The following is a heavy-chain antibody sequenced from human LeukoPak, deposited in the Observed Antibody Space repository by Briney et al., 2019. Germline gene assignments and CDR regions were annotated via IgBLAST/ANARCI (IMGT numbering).Heavy chain of an antibody. D-gene: IGHD1-26*01. J-gene: IGHJ4*02. CDR3: ARHRRLVGAIDY. CDR2: INHSGST. CDR1: GGSFSGYY. V-gene: IGHV4-34*01. Sequence: SETLSLTCAVYGGSFSGYYWSWIRQPPGKGLEWIGEINHSGSTNYNPSLKSRVTISVDTSKNQFSLKLSSVTAADPAVYYCARHRRLVGAIDYWGQGTLVTVSS.